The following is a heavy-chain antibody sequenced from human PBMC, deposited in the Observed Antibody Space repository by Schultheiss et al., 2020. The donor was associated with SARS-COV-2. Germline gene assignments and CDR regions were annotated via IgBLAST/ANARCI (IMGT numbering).Heavy chain of an antibody. CDR2: ISYDGSNK. V-gene: IGHV3-30*18. J-gene: IGHJ3*02. CDR1: GFTFSSYG. CDR3: AKARLPIVVVSSAFDI. D-gene: IGHD2-21*01. Sequence: GGSLRLSCAASGFTFSSYGMHWVRQAPGKGLEWVAVISYDGSNKYYADSVKGRFTISRDNSKNSLYLQMNSLRAEDTALYYCAKARLPIVVVSSAFDIWGQGTMVTVSS.